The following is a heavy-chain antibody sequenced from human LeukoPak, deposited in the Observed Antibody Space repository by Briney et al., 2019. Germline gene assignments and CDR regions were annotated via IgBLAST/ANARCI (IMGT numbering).Heavy chain of an antibody. D-gene: IGHD1-1*01. CDR1: GGTFSSYA. Sequence: SVKVSCKASGGTFSSYAISWVRQAPGQGLEWMGGIIPISGTANYAQKFQGRVTITADESTSTAYMELSSLRSEDTAVYYCARAGNDEDVSVPFDYWGQGTLVTVSS. J-gene: IGHJ4*02. V-gene: IGHV1-69*13. CDR3: ARAGNDEDVSVPFDY. CDR2: IIPISGTA.